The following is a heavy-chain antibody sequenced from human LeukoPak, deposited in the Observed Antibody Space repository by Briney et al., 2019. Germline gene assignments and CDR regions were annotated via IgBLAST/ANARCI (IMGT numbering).Heavy chain of an antibody. CDR2: IIPILGIA. V-gene: IGHV1-69*04. CDR3: ARDTHTAMVRMPPPYGMDV. J-gene: IGHJ6*02. CDR1: GGTFSSYA. D-gene: IGHD5-18*01. Sequence: GSSVKASCKASGGTFSSYAISWVRQAPGQGLEWMGRIIPILGIANYAQKFQGRVTITADKSTSTAYMELSSLRSEDTAVYYCARDTHTAMVRMPPPYGMDVWGQGTTVTVSS.